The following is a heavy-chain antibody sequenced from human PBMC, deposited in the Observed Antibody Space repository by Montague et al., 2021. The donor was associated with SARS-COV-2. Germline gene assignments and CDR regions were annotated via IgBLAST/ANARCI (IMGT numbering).Heavy chain of an antibody. CDR1: GGSFSGYY. D-gene: IGHD1-26*01. Sequence: SETLSLTCAVYGGSFSGYYWSWIRQPPGKGLEWIGEINHSGSTNYNPSLKSRVTISVDTSKNQFSLKLSSVTAADTAVYYCARDRGGSYPLDYWGQGTLVTVSS. J-gene: IGHJ4*02. CDR3: ARDRGGSYPLDY. V-gene: IGHV4-34*01. CDR2: INHSGST.